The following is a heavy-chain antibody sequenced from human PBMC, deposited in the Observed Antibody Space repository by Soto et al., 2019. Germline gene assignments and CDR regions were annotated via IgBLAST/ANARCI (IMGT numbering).Heavy chain of an antibody. CDR1: GYTFTSYD. Sequence: QVQLVQSGAEVKKPGASVKVSCKASGYTFTSYDINWVRQATGQGLEWMGWMNSNSGNTGYAQKFQGRVIMTRHTSISTADMEVSILRSEDTAVYYCARGRLRFLEWFPRSISTATGYYGMDVWGQGTTVTVSS. D-gene: IGHD3-3*01. V-gene: IGHV1-8*01. CDR2: MNSNSGNT. J-gene: IGHJ6*02. CDR3: ARGRLRFLEWFPRSISTATGYYGMDV.